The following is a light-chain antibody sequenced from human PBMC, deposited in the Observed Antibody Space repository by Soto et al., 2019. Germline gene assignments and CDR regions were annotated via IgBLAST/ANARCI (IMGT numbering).Light chain of an antibody. CDR2: KAS. V-gene: IGKV1-5*03. CDR3: QQYNSYLWT. Sequence: DIQLTQSPSTLSASVRDRVTITCRASQTISSWLAWFQQRPGRAPKFLIYKASSLKNGVPLRFRGSGSGTQFTLTNSRLQPDDFETYYCQQYNSYLWTFGQGTKVDIK. CDR1: QTISSW. J-gene: IGKJ1*01.